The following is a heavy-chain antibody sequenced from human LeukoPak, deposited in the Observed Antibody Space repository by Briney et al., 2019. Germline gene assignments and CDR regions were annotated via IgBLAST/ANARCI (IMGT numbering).Heavy chain of an antibody. V-gene: IGHV3-30-3*01. J-gene: IGHJ5*02. Sequence: GGSLRLSCAASGFTFSSYAMHWVRQAPGKGLEWVAVISYDGSNKYYADSVKGRFTISRDNSKNTLYLQMNSLRAEDTAVYYCARGSDGSENSYRNWFDPWGQGTRVTVSS. CDR3: ARGSDGSENSYRNWFDP. CDR1: GFTFSSYA. D-gene: IGHD3-10*01. CDR2: ISYDGSNK.